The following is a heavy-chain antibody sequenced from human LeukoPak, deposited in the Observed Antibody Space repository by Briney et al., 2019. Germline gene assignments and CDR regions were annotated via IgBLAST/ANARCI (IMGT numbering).Heavy chain of an antibody. CDR3: ARDLYSSRTNDAFVI. D-gene: IGHD6-13*01. CDR2: IFYSGST. J-gene: IGHJ3*02. V-gene: IGHV4-39*07. Sequence: ASETLSLTCTVSGGSISSSNYYWGWIRQPPGKGLEWIGSIFYSGSTYYNPSLKSRVTISVDTSRTRYSLNLSSVTAADTAVYYCARDLYSSRTNDAFVIWGQGTMVTVSS. CDR1: GGSISSSNYY.